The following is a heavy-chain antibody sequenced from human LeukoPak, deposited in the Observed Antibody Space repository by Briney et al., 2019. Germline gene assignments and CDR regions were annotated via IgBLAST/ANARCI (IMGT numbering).Heavy chain of an antibody. J-gene: IGHJ4*02. V-gene: IGHV1-69*13. CDR1: GGTFSSYA. D-gene: IGHD6-19*01. CDR2: IIPIFGTA. Sequence: SVKVSCKASGGTFSSYAISWVRQAPGQGLEWMGGIIPIFGTANYAQKFQGRVTITADESTSAAYMELSSLRSEDTAVYYCARVRDSSGWYDGWGQGTLVTVSS. CDR3: ARVRDSSGWYDG.